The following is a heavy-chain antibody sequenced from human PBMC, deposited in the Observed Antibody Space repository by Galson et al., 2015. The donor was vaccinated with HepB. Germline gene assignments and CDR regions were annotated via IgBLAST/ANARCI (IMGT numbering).Heavy chain of an antibody. CDR1: GLTFSSHW. Sequence: SLRLSCAASGLTFSSHWMTWVRQAPGKGLEWVANIKPEGIEKFYVDSVKGRFTISRDNAKNSLYLQMSSLRAEDTAVYYCAKDPLRGGYYLNYFDYWGQGTLVTVSS. CDR3: AKDPLRGGYYLNYFDY. V-gene: IGHV3-7*01. J-gene: IGHJ4*02. CDR2: IKPEGIEK. D-gene: IGHD3-22*01.